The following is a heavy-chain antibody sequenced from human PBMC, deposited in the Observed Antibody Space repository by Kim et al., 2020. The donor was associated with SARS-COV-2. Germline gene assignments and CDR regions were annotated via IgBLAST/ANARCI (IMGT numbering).Heavy chain of an antibody. Sequence: GGSLRLSCAASGFTFSSYGMHWVRQAPGKGLEWVAVIWYDGSNKYYADSVKGRFTISRDNSKNTLYLQMNSLRAEDTAVYYCARGPPYYDFWSGYRRAPLGFDYWGQGTLVTVSS. D-gene: IGHD3-3*01. CDR2: IWYDGSNK. CDR3: ARGPPYYDFWSGYRRAPLGFDY. V-gene: IGHV3-33*01. CDR1: GFTFSSYG. J-gene: IGHJ4*02.